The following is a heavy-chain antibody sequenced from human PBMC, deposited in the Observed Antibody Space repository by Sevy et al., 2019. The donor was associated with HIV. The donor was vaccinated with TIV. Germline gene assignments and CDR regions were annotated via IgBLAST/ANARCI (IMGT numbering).Heavy chain of an antibody. D-gene: IGHD6-13*01. CDR3: AKHYIHDIADGWYFGL. CDR2: ISGGGGGT. J-gene: IGHJ2*01. CDR1: GFTFNNYA. Sequence: GGSLRLSCAASGFTFNNYAMSWVRQAPGKGLEGKGLEWVSTISGGGGGTYCADSVRGRFTISRDNSKNTLYLQVNSLRVEDTAVYYCAKHYIHDIADGWYFGLWGRGTLVTVSS. V-gene: IGHV3-23*01.